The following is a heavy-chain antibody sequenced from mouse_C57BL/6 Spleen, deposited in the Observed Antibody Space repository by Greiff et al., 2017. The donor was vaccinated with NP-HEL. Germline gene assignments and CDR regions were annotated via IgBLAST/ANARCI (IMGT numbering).Heavy chain of an antibody. D-gene: IGHD1-1*01. CDR2: ISYDGSN. CDR1: GYSITSGYY. V-gene: IGHV3-6*01. Sequence: ESGPGLVKPSQSLSLTCSVTGYSITSGYYWNWIRQFPGNKLEWMGYISYDGSNNYNPTLKNRISITRDTSKNQFFLKLNSVTTEDTATYYCAVHYYGSSYDYFDYWGQGTTLTVSS. CDR3: AVHYYGSSYDYFDY. J-gene: IGHJ2*01.